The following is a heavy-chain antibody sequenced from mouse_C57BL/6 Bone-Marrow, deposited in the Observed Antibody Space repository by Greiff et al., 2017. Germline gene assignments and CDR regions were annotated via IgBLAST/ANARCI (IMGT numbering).Heavy chain of an antibody. Sequence: EVQLVESGGDLVKPGGSLKLSCAASGFTFSSYGMSWVRQTPDKRLEWVATISSGGSYTYYPDSVKGRFTISRDNAKNTLYLQMSSLKSEDTAMYYCASGIRAYWGQGTLVTVSA. CDR1: GFTFSSYG. CDR3: ASGIRAY. CDR2: ISSGGSYT. J-gene: IGHJ3*01. V-gene: IGHV5-6*01. D-gene: IGHD4-1*01.